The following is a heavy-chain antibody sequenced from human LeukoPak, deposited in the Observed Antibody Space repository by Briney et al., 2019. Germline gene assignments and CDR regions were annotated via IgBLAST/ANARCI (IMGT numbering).Heavy chain of an antibody. V-gene: IGHV1-2*02. CDR3: ARTYSGYDPFDY. Sequence: GASVKVSCKASGYPFTGYYLHWVRQAPGQGLEWMGWINPNSGGTKHAQKFQGRVTMTWDTSISTAYMELNRLRSDDTAVYYCARTYSGYDPFDYWGQGTLITVSS. CDR1: GYPFTGYY. J-gene: IGHJ4*02. D-gene: IGHD5-12*01. CDR2: INPNSGGT.